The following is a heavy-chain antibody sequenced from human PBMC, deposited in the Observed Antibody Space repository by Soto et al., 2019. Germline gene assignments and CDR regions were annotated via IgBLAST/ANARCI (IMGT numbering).Heavy chain of an antibody. D-gene: IGHD3-10*01. Sequence: SEILSLTCAVDGGSFSGYYWTWIRQPPGTGLEWIGEINHSGSTNYNPSLKSRVTISVDTSKNQFSLKLTSVTAADTAVYYCARDKITVLFYYWGQGTLVTVS. CDR3: ARDKITVLFYY. CDR1: GGSFSGYY. V-gene: IGHV4-34*01. J-gene: IGHJ4*02. CDR2: INHSGST.